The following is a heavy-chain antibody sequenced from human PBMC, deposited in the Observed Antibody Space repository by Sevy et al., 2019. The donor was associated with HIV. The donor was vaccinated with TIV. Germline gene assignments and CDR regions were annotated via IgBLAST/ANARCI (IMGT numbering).Heavy chain of an antibody. D-gene: IGHD5-12*01. CDR2: ISNDGSNQ. Sequence: GGSLRLSCVVSGFTFSSFDMHWVRQAPGKGLEWVAFISNDGSNQYYEDSVKGRVTSSRDNSKNTLYLQMNSPRAEDTAAYYCAKDRLGSYEKVFDYWGQGTLVTVSS. J-gene: IGHJ4*02. CDR1: GFTFSSFD. V-gene: IGHV3-30*18. CDR3: AKDRLGSYEKVFDY.